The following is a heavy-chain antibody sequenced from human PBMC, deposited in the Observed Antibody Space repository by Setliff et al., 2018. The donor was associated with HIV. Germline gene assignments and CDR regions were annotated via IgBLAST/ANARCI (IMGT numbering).Heavy chain of an antibody. D-gene: IGHD3-22*01. CDR1: GYTFSSYW. J-gene: IGHJ3*02. CDR3: ARDYFDSSAYHYGFGAFDI. V-gene: IGHV3-7*05. CDR2: IQQHGSEI. Sequence: HPGGSLRLSCAASGYTFSSYWMAWVRQCPGKGLEWVANIQQHGSEIHYVASVEGRFTISRDNAKNSLYLQMNSLRAEDTAVYYCARDYFDSSAYHYGFGAFDIWGQGTMVTVSS.